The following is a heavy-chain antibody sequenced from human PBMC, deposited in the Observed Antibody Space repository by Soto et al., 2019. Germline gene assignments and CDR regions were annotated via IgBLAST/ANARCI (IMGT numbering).Heavy chain of an antibody. CDR3: VRDGYNFGSGHFDF. V-gene: IGHV3-74*01. CDR1: GFTFSSHW. J-gene: IGHJ4*02. CDR2: INRDGSST. D-gene: IGHD5-12*01. Sequence: EVQLLESGGGLVQPGGSLRLSCAASGFTFSSHWMHWVRQAPGKGLVWVSRINRDGSSTGYVDSVKGRFTISRDNAKDTLYLKMNSLRAEETDRYYCVRDGYNFGSGHFDFWGQGTLVTVTS.